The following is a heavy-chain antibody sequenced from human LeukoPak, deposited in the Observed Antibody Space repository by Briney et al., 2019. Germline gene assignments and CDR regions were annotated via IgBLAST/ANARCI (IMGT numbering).Heavy chain of an antibody. D-gene: IGHD4-17*01. Sequence: GGSLRLSCAGSGFTFRGYWIHWVRQVPGKGLEWVSAISGSGGSTYYADSVKGRFTISRDNSKNTLYLQMNSLRAEDTAVYYCAKDVALTTVTTFDYWGQGTLVTVSS. J-gene: IGHJ4*02. V-gene: IGHV3-23*01. CDR2: ISGSGGST. CDR3: AKDVALTTVTTFDY. CDR1: GFTFRGYW.